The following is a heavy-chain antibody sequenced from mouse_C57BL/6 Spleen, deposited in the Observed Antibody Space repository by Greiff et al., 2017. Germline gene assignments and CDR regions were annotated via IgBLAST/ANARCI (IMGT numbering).Heavy chain of an antibody. V-gene: IGHV2-9-1*01. CDR2: IWPGGGT. CDR1: GFSFTSYA. Sequence: VQRLESGPGLVAPSPSLSITCTVSGFSFTSYAISWVRQPPGKGLEWLGVIWPGGGTNYNSALKSRLSISTDNSKSQSFLKMNRLQTDDTARDDCARKRDYGSWAYWGQGTLVTVSA. CDR3: ARKRDYGSWAY. D-gene: IGHD1-1*01. J-gene: IGHJ3*01.